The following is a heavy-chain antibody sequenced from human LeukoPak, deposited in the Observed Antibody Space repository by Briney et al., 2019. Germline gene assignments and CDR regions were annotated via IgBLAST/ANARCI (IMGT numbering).Heavy chain of an antibody. V-gene: IGHV3-23*01. CDR2: ISGSGGST. Sequence: LSGGSLRLSCAASGFTFSSYAMSWVRQAPGKGLEWVSAISGSGGSTYYADSVKGRFTISRDNSKNTLYLQMNSLRAEDTAVYYCAKDLGSGYYSDYWGQGTLVTVSS. CDR1: GFTFSSYA. J-gene: IGHJ4*02. CDR3: AKDLGSGYYSDY. D-gene: IGHD3-22*01.